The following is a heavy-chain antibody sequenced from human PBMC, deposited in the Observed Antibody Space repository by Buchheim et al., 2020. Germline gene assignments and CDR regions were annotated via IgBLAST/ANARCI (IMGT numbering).Heavy chain of an antibody. CDR1: GFTFSSFA. V-gene: IGHV3-23*01. CDR3: AKKDGGYYDSSGYFFDY. D-gene: IGHD3-22*01. CDR2: ISGSGGST. J-gene: IGHJ4*02. Sequence: EVQLLESGGGLVQPGGSLRLSCAASGFTFSSFALSWVRQAPGKGLEWVSAISGSGGSTYYADSVKGRFTISRDNSKNTLYLQMNSLRAEDTAVYYCAKKDGGYYDSSGYFFDYWGQGTL.